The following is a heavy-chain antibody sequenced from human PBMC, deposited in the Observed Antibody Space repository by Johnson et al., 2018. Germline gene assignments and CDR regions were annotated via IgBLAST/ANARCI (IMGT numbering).Heavy chain of an antibody. CDR3: ANRLSLRLGELSTHWVLPPPNYYYYGMDV. Sequence: QVQLVQSGAEVKKPGSSXKVSCKASGGTFSSYAISWVRQAPGQGLEWMGGIIPIFGTANYAQKFQGRVTLTSEETTSQAYTEVSSLRSKDTAVYYCANRLSLRLGELSTHWVLPPPNYYYYGMDVWGQGTTVTVSS. J-gene: IGHJ6*02. CDR1: GGTFSSYA. D-gene: IGHD3-16*02. CDR2: IIPIFGTA. V-gene: IGHV1-69*01.